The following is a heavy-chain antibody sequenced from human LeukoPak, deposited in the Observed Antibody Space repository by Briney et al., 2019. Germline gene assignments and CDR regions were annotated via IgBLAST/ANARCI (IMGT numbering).Heavy chain of an antibody. D-gene: IGHD4-4*01. Sequence: PGGSLRLSCAASGFTFSSYAMSWVRQAPGKGLEWVSAISGSGGSTYYADSVKGRFTISRDDSKNTLYLQMNSLRAEDTAVYYCAKGFYSNYAFFDYWGQGTLATVSS. V-gene: IGHV3-23*01. CDR3: AKGFYSNYAFFDY. CDR2: ISGSGGST. J-gene: IGHJ4*02. CDR1: GFTFSSYA.